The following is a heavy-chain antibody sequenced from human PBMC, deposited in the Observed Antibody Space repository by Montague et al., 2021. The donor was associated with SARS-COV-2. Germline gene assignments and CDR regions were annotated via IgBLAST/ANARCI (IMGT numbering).Heavy chain of an antibody. CDR2: IHHGGST. J-gene: IGHJ6*03. V-gene: IGHV4-34*01. CDR3: ARLGDGVVPSPILGVGPYYSYYYMDV. CDR1: GGSFSTYS. Sequence: TLSLTCAVHGGSFSTYSWNWIRQPPGKGLEWIGEIHHGGSTNYNPSLKSRVTISADTSKNQFSPKLTSVAAADTAVYYCARLGDGVVPSPILGVGPYYSYYYMDVWGKGTTVTVSS. D-gene: IGHD3-10*01.